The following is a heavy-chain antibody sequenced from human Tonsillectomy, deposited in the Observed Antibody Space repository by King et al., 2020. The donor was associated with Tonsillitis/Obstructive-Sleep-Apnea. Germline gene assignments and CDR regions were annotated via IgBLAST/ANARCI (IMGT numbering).Heavy chain of an antibody. D-gene: IGHD3-10*01. Sequence: VQLVESGGGVVQPGRSLRLSCAASGFTFSRCAMHWVRQAPGKGLEWVAVISYTGSSTYYADFVKGRFTISRDNSKNTLYPQINSLGAEDTAVYYCARDPFGGAPDGGWFDPWGQGTLVTVSS. CDR1: GFTFSRCA. CDR2: ISYTGSST. J-gene: IGHJ5*02. CDR3: ARDPFGGAPDGGWFDP. V-gene: IGHV3-30*01.